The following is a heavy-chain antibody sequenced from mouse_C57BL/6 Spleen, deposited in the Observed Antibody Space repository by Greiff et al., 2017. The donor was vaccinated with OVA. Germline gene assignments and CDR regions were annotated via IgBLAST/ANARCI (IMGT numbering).Heavy chain of an antibody. Sequence: EVKLMESGEGLVKPGGSLKLSCAASGFTFSSYAMSWVRQTPEKRLEWVAYISSGGDYIYYADTVKGRFTISRDNARNTLYLQMSSLKSEDTAMYYCTRDADYYGFAYWGQGTLVTVSA. V-gene: IGHV5-9-1*02. CDR1: GFTFSSYA. D-gene: IGHD1-1*01. J-gene: IGHJ3*01. CDR2: ISSGGDYI. CDR3: TRDADYYGFAY.